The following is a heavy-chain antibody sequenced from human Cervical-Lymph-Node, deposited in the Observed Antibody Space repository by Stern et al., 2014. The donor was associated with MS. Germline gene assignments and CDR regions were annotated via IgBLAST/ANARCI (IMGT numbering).Heavy chain of an antibody. CDR3: AKDTEYYYDSSGSFDY. D-gene: IGHD3-22*01. CDR1: GFTFGNYA. Sequence: EVHLVESGGGLVQPGGSLRLSCAASGFTFGNYAMHWVRQAPGKGLEWGSGISWNSDTIGYADSVKGRFTISRDNAKSSLYLQLNSLRAEDTALYYCAKDTEYYYDSSGSFDYWAQGTLVTVSS. J-gene: IGHJ4*02. V-gene: IGHV3-9*01. CDR2: ISWNSDTI.